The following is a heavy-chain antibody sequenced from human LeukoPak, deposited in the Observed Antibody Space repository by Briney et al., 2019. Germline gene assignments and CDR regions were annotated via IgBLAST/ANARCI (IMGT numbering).Heavy chain of an antibody. D-gene: IGHD2-15*01. V-gene: IGHV1-69*13. J-gene: IGHJ3*02. CDR2: IIPIFGTA. Sequence: SVKVSCKASDYTFTSYGISWVRQAPGQGLEWMGGIIPIFGTANYAQKFQGRVTITADESTSTAYMELSSLRSEDTAVYYCARDGSEGYCSGGSCYDAFDIWGQGTMVTVSS. CDR1: DYTFTSYG. CDR3: ARDGSEGYCSGGSCYDAFDI.